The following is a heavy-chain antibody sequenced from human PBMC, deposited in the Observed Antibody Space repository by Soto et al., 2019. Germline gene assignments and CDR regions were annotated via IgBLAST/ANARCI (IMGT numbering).Heavy chain of an antibody. V-gene: IGHV4-34*01. CDR2: INHSGST. CDR1: GGSFSGYY. Sequence: QVQLQQWGAGLLKPSETLSLTCAVYGGSFSGYYWSWIRQPPGKGLEWIGEINHSGSTNYNPSLKSRVTISVDTSKNQFSLKLSSVTAADTAVYYCARGPNPLQLGELSLSLGRRHQKYYFDYWGQGTLVTVSS. D-gene: IGHD3-16*02. CDR3: ARGPNPLQLGELSLSLGRRHQKYYFDY. J-gene: IGHJ4*02.